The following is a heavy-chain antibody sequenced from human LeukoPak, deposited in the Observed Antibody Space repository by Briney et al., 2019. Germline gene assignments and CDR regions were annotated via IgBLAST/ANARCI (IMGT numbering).Heavy chain of an antibody. CDR1: GGSISSSNW. CDR3: ASTYGSGSYKNDY. D-gene: IGHD3-10*01. CDR2: IYHSGST. V-gene: IGHV4-4*02. J-gene: IGHJ4*02. Sequence: SETLSLTCAVSGGSISSSNWWSWVRQPPGKGLEWIGEIYHSGSTNYNPSLKSRVTISVDKSKNQFSLKLSSVTAADTAVYYCASTYGSGSYKNDYWGQGTLVIVSS.